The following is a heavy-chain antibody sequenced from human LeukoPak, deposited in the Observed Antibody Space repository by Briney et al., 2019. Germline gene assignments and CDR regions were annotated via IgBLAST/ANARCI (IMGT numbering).Heavy chain of an antibody. CDR2: IIPIFGTA. J-gene: IGHJ4*02. V-gene: IGHV1-69*13. D-gene: IGHD2-2*02. Sequence: ASVKVSCKAPGGTFSSYVISWVRQAPGQGLEWMGGIIPIFGTANYAQKFQGRVTITADESTSTAYMELSSLRSEDTAVYYCARDSHDYTSSWGQGTLVTVSS. CDR3: ARDSHDYTSS. CDR1: GGTFSSYV.